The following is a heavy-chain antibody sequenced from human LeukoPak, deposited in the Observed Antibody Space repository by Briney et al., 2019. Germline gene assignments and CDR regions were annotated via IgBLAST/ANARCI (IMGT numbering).Heavy chain of an antibody. CDR2: ISVSGDHT. V-gene: IGHV3-23*01. CDR1: GFTFSSYA. Sequence: GGSLRLYCAASGFTFSSYAMSRVRPAPGKGREGVSAISVSGDHTHYADAVKGRFTISRDNYKNTLYLQMNSLRAEDTAVYYCAKVSGNDDYGGNVLDCWRQGTVVGVCS. J-gene: IGHJ4*02. CDR3: AKVSGNDDYGGNVLDC. D-gene: IGHD4-23*01.